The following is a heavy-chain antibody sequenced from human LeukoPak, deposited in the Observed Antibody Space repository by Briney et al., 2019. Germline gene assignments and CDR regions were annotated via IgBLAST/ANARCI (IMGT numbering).Heavy chain of an antibody. V-gene: IGHV4-39*01. Sequence: PSETLSLTCTVSGGSISSSSYYWGWIRQPPGKGLEWIGSIYYSGSTYYNPSLKSRVTVSEDTSKNQFSLKLSSVTAADTAVYYCATGDLSSFDNWGQGTLVIVSS. CDR3: ATGDLSSFDN. CDR2: IYYSGST. D-gene: IGHD3-16*02. J-gene: IGHJ4*02. CDR1: GGSISSSSYY.